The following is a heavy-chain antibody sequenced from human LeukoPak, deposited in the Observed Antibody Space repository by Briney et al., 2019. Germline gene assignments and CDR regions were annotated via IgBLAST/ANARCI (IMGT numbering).Heavy chain of an antibody. CDR1: GGTFSSYA. CDR2: IIPIFGTA. D-gene: IGHD3/OR15-3a*01. Sequence: ASVKVSCKVSGGTFSSYAISWVRQAPGQGLEWMGRIIPIFGTANYAQKFRGRVTITTDESTSTAYMELSSLRSEDTAVYYCARDDFVNWGQGTLVTVSS. J-gene: IGHJ4*02. CDR3: ARDDFVN. V-gene: IGHV1-69*05.